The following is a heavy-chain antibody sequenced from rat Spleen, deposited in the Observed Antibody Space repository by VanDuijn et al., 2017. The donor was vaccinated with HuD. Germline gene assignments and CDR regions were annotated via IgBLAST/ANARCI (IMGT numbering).Heavy chain of an antibody. V-gene: IGHV5-31*01. CDR3: TTYSDYATSPFAY. CDR1: GFTFSNYW. D-gene: IGHD1-6*01. CDR2: ITNTGGST. Sequence: EVQLVESGGGLVQPGRSMKLSCVASGFTFSNYWMYWIRQAPGKGPEWISSITNTGGSTYYPDSVKGRFTISRDNAKSTLYLQMNSLRSEDTATYYCTTYSDYATSPFAYWGRGALVTVSS. J-gene: IGHJ3*01.